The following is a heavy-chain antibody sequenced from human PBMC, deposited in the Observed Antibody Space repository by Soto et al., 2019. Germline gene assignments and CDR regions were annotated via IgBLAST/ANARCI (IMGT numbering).Heavy chain of an antibody. CDR3: ARENEGYCSGGSCYSEDPYFDY. CDR2: IKQDGSEK. V-gene: IGHV3-7*01. J-gene: IGHJ4*02. D-gene: IGHD2-15*01. Sequence: PGGSLRLSCAASGFAFSGYTMSWVRQAPGKGLEWVANIKQDGSEKYYVDSVKGRFTISRDNAKNSLYLQMNSLRAEDTAVYYCARENEGYCSGGSCYSEDPYFDYWGQGTLVTVSS. CDR1: GFAFSGYT.